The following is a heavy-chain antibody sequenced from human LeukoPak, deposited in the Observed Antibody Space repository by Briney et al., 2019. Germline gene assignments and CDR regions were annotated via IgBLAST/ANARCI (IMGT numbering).Heavy chain of an antibody. CDR3: ARGTGSLDY. CDR1: GDSVSSKSAS. D-gene: IGHD1-26*01. Sequence: SQTLSLACAISGDSVSSKSASWNWIRQSPSRGLEWLGRTYSRSKWFNDYAVSVKSRITINPDTSKNQFSLHLTSVTPDDTAVYYCARGTGSLDYWGQGTLVTVSS. J-gene: IGHJ4*02. V-gene: IGHV6-1*01. CDR2: TYSRSKWFN.